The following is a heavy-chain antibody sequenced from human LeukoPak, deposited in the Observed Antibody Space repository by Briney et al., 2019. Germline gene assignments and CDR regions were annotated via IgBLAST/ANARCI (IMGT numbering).Heavy chain of an antibody. Sequence: SETLSLTCTVSGGSISSSSYYWGWIRQPPGKGLEWIGSIYYSGSTYYNPSLKSRVTISVDTSKNQFSLKLSSVTAADTAVYYCYGSGSYYAAEFDYWGQGTLVTVSS. CDR3: YGSGSYYAAEFDY. V-gene: IGHV4-39*07. CDR1: GGSISSSSYY. D-gene: IGHD3-10*01. J-gene: IGHJ4*02. CDR2: IYYSGST.